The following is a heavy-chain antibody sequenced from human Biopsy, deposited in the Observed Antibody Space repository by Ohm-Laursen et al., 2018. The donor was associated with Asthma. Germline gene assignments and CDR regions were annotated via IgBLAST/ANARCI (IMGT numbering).Heavy chain of an antibody. V-gene: IGHV4-30-4*01. CDR3: ARVASYGDLYFGIDV. D-gene: IGHD4-17*01. J-gene: IGHJ6*02. CDR2: VFSSGTT. CDR1: GAYIGSRDHH. Sequence: SETLSLTCIVGGAYIGSRDHHWSWIRKAPGTGLEWTGFVFSSGTTHYNRSLGRRLSISIDTTRNEFSMTLRSVTPAETAGDFFARVASYGDLYFGIDVWGPGTTVSVS.